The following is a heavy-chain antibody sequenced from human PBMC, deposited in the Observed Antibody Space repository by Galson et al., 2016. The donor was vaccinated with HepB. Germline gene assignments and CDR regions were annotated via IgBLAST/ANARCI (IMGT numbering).Heavy chain of an antibody. D-gene: IGHD2-21*02. V-gene: IGHV3-73*01. J-gene: IGHJ6*02. CDR2: IRCNANSYAT. Sequence: SLRLSCAASGVTFNGSAMHWFRQASGKGLEWVGRIRCNANSYATAYAASVKGRVTISRDDSKNTAYPQMNSLKTEDTAVYYCTGHTAESGMDVWGQGTTVTVSS. CDR3: TGHTAESGMDV. CDR1: GVTFNGSA.